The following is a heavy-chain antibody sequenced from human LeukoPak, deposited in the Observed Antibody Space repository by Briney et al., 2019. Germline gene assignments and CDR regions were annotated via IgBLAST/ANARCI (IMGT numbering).Heavy chain of an antibody. CDR2: ISAYNGNT. D-gene: IGHD2-8*01. V-gene: IGHV1-18*01. CDR3: ARASIVLMVYGNWFDP. J-gene: IGHJ5*02. CDR1: GYTFTSYV. Sequence: ASVKVSCKASGYTFTSYVISWVRQAPGQGLEWMGWISAYNGNTNYAQKLQGRVTMTTDTSTSTAYMELRSLRSDDTAVYYCARASIVLMVYGNWFDPWGQGTLVTVSS.